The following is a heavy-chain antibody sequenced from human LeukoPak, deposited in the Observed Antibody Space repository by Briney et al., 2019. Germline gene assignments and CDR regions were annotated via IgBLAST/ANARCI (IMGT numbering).Heavy chain of an antibody. CDR3: AKDQSGYDRPNAFDI. D-gene: IGHD3-22*01. J-gene: IGHJ3*02. V-gene: IGHV3-23*01. CDR2: ISESGSGT. CDR1: GLTFSRYA. Sequence: PGGSLRLSCAVSGLTFSRYAMSWVRQAPGKGLEWVSAISESGSGTYHADSVKGRFTISRDNSKDTLSLQMNSLRAEDTAVYYCAKDQSGYDRPNAFDIWGQGTMVTVSS.